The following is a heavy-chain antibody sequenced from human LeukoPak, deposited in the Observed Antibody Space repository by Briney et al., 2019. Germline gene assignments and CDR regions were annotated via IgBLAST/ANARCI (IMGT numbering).Heavy chain of an antibody. D-gene: IGHD3-22*01. CDR3: ARVDYDSSGYLDY. Sequence: PSETLSLTCTVSGGSISSYYWSWIRQPPGKGLEWIGYIYYSGSTNYNPSLKSRVTISVDTSKNLFSLKLSSVTAADTAVYYCARVDYDSSGYLDYWGQGTLVTVSS. CDR2: IYYSGST. CDR1: GGSISSYY. V-gene: IGHV4-59*01. J-gene: IGHJ4*02.